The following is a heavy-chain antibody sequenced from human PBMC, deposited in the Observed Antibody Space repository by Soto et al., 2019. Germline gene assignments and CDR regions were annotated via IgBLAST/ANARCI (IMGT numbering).Heavy chain of an antibody. CDR2: ISWNGYSI. V-gene: IGHV3-9*01. D-gene: IGHD3-3*01. CDR3: ARSWSGSTSGRVDV. Sequence: EVQLEESGGGSVHPGRSLRLSCAGSGFTFEDYVMHWVRQAPGKGLEWVAHISWNGYSIGYGDSVRGRFTISRDNAKKSIYLQMSSLRPEDTGLYYCARSWSGSTSGRVDVWGQGTPVTVSS. CDR1: GFTFEDYV. J-gene: IGHJ6*02.